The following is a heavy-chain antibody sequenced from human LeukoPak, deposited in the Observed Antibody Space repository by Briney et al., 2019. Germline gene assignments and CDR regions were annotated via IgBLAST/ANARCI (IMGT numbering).Heavy chain of an antibody. D-gene: IGHD2-15*01. CDR2: MNPNSGNT. J-gene: IGHJ6*02. Sequence: ASVKVSCKASGYTFTSYGINWVRQATGQGLEGMGWMNPNSGNTGYAQKLQGRVTMTRNTSISTAYMELSSLRSEDTAVYYCARVVVAAMGYYYYYGMDVWGQGTTVTVSS. CDR3: ARVVVAAMGYYYYYGMDV. V-gene: IGHV1-8*02. CDR1: GYTFTSYG.